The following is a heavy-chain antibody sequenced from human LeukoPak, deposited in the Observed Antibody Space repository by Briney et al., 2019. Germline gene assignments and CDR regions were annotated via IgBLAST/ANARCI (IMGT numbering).Heavy chain of an antibody. Sequence: PGGSLRLSCAASGFTFRSYAMSWVRQAPGKGLEWVSAISGSGDYTYYADSVKGRFTISRDNSKNTLHLQMNSLRAEDAAVYYCAKGGIAVAGTSYYYYMDVWGKGTTVTISS. CDR3: AKGGIAVAGTSYYYYMDV. V-gene: IGHV3-23*01. CDR2: ISGSGDYT. J-gene: IGHJ6*03. D-gene: IGHD6-19*01. CDR1: GFTFRSYA.